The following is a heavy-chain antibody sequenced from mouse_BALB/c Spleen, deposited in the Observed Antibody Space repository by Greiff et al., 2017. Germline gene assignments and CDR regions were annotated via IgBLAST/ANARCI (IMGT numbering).Heavy chain of an antibody. CDR3: ASPYGDDGAWFAY. V-gene: IGHV3-6*02. D-gene: IGHD2-2*01. J-gene: IGHJ3*01. CDR2: ISYDGSN. CDR1: GYSITSGYY. Sequence: EVQRVESGPGLVKPSQSLSLTCSVTGYSITSGYYWNWLRQFPGNKLEWMGYISYDGSNNYNPSLKNRISIQRDTSKNQFFLKLNSVSTEDTATYYCASPYGDDGAWFAYWGQGTLVTVSA.